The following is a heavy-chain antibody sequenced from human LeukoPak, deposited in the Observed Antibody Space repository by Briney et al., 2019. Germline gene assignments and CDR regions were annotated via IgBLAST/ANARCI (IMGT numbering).Heavy chain of an antibody. D-gene: IGHD3-22*01. CDR2: ISWNSGSI. CDR1: GFTFDDYA. J-gene: IGHJ3*02. CDR3: AKGKFYYDSSCYPNDAFDI. Sequence: GGSLRLSCAASGFTFDDYAMHWVRQAPGKGLEWVSGISWNSGSIGYADSVKGRFTISRDNAKNSLYLQMNSLRAEDMALYYCAKGKFYYDSSCYPNDAFDIWGQGTMVTVSS. V-gene: IGHV3-9*03.